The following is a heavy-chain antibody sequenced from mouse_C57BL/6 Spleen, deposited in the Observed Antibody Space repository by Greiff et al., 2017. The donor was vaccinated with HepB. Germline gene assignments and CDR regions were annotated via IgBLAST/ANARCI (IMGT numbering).Heavy chain of an antibody. D-gene: IGHD2-4*01. CDR2: IYPRSGNT. CDR1: GYTFTSYG. J-gene: IGHJ3*01. Sequence: VQLQQSGAELARPGASVKLSCKASGYTFTSYGISWVKQRTGQGLEWIGEIYPRSGNTYYNEKFKGKATLTADKSSSTAYMELRSLTSEDSAVYFCARRGGDYDVFAYWGQGTLVTVSA. V-gene: IGHV1-81*01. CDR3: ARRGGDYDVFAY.